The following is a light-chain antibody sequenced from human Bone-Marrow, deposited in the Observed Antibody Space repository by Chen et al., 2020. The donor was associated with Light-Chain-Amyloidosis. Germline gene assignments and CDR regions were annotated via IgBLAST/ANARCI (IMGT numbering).Light chain of an antibody. CDR2: GSS. Sequence: ELVFTHSPATRSLSPGEGANLSCRASQTISSNYLTWYQQKFGQAPRLLIYGSSIRATGIPDRFTGSGSGTDFTLTINRLEPEDFAMYYCQQYGTSPLTFGGGTKVEIK. CDR3: QQYGTSPLT. CDR1: QTISSNY. V-gene: IGKV3-20*01. J-gene: IGKJ4*01.